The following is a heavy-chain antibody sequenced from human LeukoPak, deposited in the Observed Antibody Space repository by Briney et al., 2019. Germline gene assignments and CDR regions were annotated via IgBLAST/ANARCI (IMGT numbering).Heavy chain of an antibody. J-gene: IGHJ4*02. Sequence: ASVKVSCKASGYTFTGYYMHWVRQAPGQGLEWMGWINPNSGGTNYAQKFQGRVTMTRDTSISTAHMELSRLRSDDTAVYYCARDDSSGYYYSFDYWGQGTLVTVSS. V-gene: IGHV1-2*02. CDR1: GYTFTGYY. CDR2: INPNSGGT. D-gene: IGHD3-22*01. CDR3: ARDDSSGYYYSFDY.